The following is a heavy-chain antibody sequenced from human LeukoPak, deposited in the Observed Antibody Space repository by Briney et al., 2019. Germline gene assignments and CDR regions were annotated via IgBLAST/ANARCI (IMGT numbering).Heavy chain of an antibody. CDR1: GFTFSSSA. D-gene: IGHD2-2*01. CDR3: AKDPGVVPAHYFDY. CDR2: TGSTGVST. V-gene: IGHV3-23*01. J-gene: IGHJ4*02. Sequence: GGSLRLSCAASGFTFSSSAMSWVRQAPGKGLEWVSGTGSTGVSTFYADSVKGRFTVSRDNSKNTLSLQMNSLRAEDTAVYYCAKDPGVVPAHYFDYWGQGTLVTVSS.